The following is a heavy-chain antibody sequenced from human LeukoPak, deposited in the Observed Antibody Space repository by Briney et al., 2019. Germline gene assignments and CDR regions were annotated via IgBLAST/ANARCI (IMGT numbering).Heavy chain of an antibody. CDR1: GYTFTSYG. J-gene: IGHJ2*01. CDR3: AREASWLNHNWYFDL. D-gene: IGHD5-12*01. Sequence: ASVKVSCKASGYTFTSYGISWVRQAPGQGLEWMGWISAYNGNTNYAQKLQGRVTMTTDTSTSTAYMELRSLRSDDTAVYYCAREASWLNHNWYFDLWGRGTLVTVSS. V-gene: IGHV1-18*01. CDR2: ISAYNGNT.